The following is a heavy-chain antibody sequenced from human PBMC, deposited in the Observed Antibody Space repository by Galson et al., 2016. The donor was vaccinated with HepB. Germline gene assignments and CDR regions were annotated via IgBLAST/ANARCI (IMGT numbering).Heavy chain of an antibody. J-gene: IGHJ4*02. D-gene: IGHD4-17*01. V-gene: IGHV3-23*01. CDR3: AKDYGDYRYFFDY. CDR1: GFAFSSHA. Sequence: SLRLSCAASGFAFSSHAMSWVRQAPGKGLEWVSGISGSGGTIYYADSLKGRFTISRDNSRNTLYLQMYSLRAEDTAVYYCAKDYGDYRYFFDYWGQGTLVTVSS. CDR2: ISGSGGTI.